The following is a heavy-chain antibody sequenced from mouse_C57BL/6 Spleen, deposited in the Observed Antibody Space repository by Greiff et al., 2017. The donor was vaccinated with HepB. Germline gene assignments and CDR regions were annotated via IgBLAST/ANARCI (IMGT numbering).Heavy chain of an antibody. J-gene: IGHJ2*01. CDR1: GYAFSSSW. Sequence: VQLQQSGPELVKPGASVKISCKASGYAFSSSWMNWVKQRPGKGLEWIGRIYPGDGDTNYNGKFKGKATLTADKSSSTAYMQLSSLTSEDSAVYCCARESDYGLDYWGQGTTLTVSS. D-gene: IGHD2-4*01. CDR3: ARESDYGLDY. V-gene: IGHV1-82*01. CDR2: IYPGDGDT.